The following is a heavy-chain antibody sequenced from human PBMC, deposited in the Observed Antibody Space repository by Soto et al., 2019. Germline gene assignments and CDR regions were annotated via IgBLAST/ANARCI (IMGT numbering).Heavy chain of an antibody. J-gene: IGHJ6*02. Sequence: GGSLRLSCAVSGFTFSSYEMNWVRQAPGKGLEWVSYIGTSGKTIYYADSVRGRFTISRDNAKNSLYLQMNSLRAEDTAVYFCARDPAIYSGKFDYGLDVWGRGXTVTVAS. CDR2: IGTSGKTI. CDR1: GFTFSSYE. D-gene: IGHD4-4*01. CDR3: ARDPAIYSGKFDYGLDV. V-gene: IGHV3-48*03.